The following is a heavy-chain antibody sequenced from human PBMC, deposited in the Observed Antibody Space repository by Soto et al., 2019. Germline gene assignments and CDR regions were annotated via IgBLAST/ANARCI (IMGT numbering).Heavy chain of an antibody. CDR3: ARGRYCLTGRCFPNWFDS. CDR2: IYKSATT. D-gene: IGHD7-27*01. V-gene: IGHV4-30-4*01. J-gene: IGHJ5*01. Sequence: SETLSLTCSVSGDSISNLDYFWAWIRQPPGQALECIGYIYKSATTYYNPSFESRVAISVDTSKSQFSLNVTSVTAADTAVYFCARGRYCLTGRCFPNWFDSWGQGALVTVSS. CDR1: GDSISNLDYF.